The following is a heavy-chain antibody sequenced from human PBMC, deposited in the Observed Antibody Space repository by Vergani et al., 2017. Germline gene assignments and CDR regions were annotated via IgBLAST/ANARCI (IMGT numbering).Heavy chain of an antibody. CDR2: ISYDGDTT. V-gene: IGHV3-30*18. CDR3: AKFPLNITTPDRGDF. D-gene: IGHD1-1*01. J-gene: IGHJ4*02. CDR1: GFTFNQYG. Sequence: QVQLVESGGGVGQPGRSLRLSCAASGFTFNQYGMHWVRQAPGRGLEWVALISYDGDTTYYEDSVKGRFTISRDNSKNTLFLQMHSLRVEDTALYYCAKFPLNITTPDRGDFWGQGSLVTVSS.